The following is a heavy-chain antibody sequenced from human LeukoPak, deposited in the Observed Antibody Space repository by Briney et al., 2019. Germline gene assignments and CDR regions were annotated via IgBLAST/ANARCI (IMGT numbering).Heavy chain of an antibody. CDR1: GGTFSSYT. CDR2: IIPILAFT. V-gene: IGHV1-69*04. D-gene: IGHD1-26*01. Sequence: SVKVSCKASGGTFSSYTLSWVRQAPGQGLEWMGRIIPILAFTNYAQKFQGRLTITADKSTSTAYMELSSLRSEDTAVYYCARDADIVGATVPFDCWGQGTLVTVSS. CDR3: ARDADIVGATVPFDC. J-gene: IGHJ4*02.